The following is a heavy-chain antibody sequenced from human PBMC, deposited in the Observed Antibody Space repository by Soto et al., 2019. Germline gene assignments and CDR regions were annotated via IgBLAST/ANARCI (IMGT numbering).Heavy chain of an antibody. Sequence: EVQLLESGGLLVPPGGSLRLSCAASGFAFNKHAMNWVRQAPGKGLEWVSASSSSGDRTYYADSVKGRFTISRDNSNNTLYLQMNSLRAEDTAVYYCARLPSPNYFDTSGFDYWGQGTLVSVSS. CDR3: ARLPSPNYFDTSGFDY. CDR1: GFAFNKHA. D-gene: IGHD3-22*01. CDR2: SSSSGDRT. V-gene: IGHV3-23*01. J-gene: IGHJ4*02.